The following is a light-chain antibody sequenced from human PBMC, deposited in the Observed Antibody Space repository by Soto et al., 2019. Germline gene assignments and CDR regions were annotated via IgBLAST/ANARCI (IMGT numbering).Light chain of an antibody. J-gene: IGLJ3*02. CDR1: SSDVGSYNL. CDR3: CSYAGSSTWV. CDR2: EGN. V-gene: IGLV2-23*01. Sequence: QSVLTQPASVSGSPGQSITISCTGTSSDVGSYNLVSWYQQHPGKAPKLMIYEGNKRPSGVSDRFSGSKSGNTASLTLSGLQAEDEADYHCCSYAGSSTWVFGGGTKLTVL.